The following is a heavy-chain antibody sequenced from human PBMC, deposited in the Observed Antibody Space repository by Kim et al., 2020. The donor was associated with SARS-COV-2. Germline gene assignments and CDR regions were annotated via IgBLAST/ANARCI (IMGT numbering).Heavy chain of an antibody. J-gene: IGHJ5*02. CDR1: GFTFSSYA. CDR3: AKDGSITSGAVANWFDP. CDR2: ISSSGGST. Sequence: GGSLRLSCAASGFTFSSYAMTWVRQAPGRGLEWVSTISSSGGSTYYADSVKGRFTISRDNSKNTVSLQVDSLRAEDTAVYYCAKDGSITSGAVANWFDP. D-gene: IGHD6-19*01. V-gene: IGHV3-23*01.